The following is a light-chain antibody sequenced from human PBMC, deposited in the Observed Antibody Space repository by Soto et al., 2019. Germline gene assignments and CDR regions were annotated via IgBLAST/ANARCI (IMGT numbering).Light chain of an antibody. Sequence: EIVLTQSPGTLSLSPGERATLSCRAGQSVTSSYLAWYQQKPGQAPRLLIYGASSRATGIPDRFSGSGSGTDFTLTIRRLEPEDFAVYYCQQYGSSYPWTFGQGTKVDIK. CDR1: QSVTSSY. J-gene: IGKJ1*01. CDR2: GAS. V-gene: IGKV3-20*01. CDR3: QQYGSSYPWT.